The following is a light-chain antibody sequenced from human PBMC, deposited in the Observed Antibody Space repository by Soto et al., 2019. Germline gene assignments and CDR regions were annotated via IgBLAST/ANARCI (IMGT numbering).Light chain of an antibody. CDR3: QQDGSSPPT. V-gene: IGKV3-20*01. J-gene: IGKJ1*01. Sequence: EIVLTQSPGTLSLSPGERDTLSCRASQSVSSSYLAWYQQKPGQAPRLLIYGASSRATGIPDRFSGSGSGTDFTLTISRLEPEDFAVYYCQQDGSSPPTFGQGTKVDIK. CDR1: QSVSSSY. CDR2: GAS.